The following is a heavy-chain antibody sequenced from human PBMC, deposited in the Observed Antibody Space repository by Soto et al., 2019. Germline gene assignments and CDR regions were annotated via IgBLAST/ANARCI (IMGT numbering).Heavy chain of an antibody. CDR3: ARAVAVPADFDY. CDR2: INPTTTTT. Sequence: ASVKVSCKASENTFSTYSLHWVRQAPGQGLEWMGVINPTTTTTTDAQKFQGRVTITRDTSASTAYMELSSLRSEDTAVYYCARAVAVPADFDYWGQGTLVTVSS. D-gene: IGHD6-19*01. V-gene: IGHV1-46*01. J-gene: IGHJ4*02. CDR1: ENTFSTYS.